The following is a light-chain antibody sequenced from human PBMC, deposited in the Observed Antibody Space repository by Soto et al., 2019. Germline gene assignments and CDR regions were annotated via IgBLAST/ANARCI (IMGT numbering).Light chain of an antibody. V-gene: IGKV1-39*01. J-gene: IGKJ4*01. CDR2: AAS. CDR3: QQSYSTPGLT. CDR1: QSISSY. Sequence: DIQMTQSPSSLSASVGDRVTITCRASQSISSYLNGYQQKPGKAPKLLIYAASSLQSGVPSRFSGSGSGTDFTLTIRSLQPEDFATYYCQQSYSTPGLTFGGGTKVEIK.